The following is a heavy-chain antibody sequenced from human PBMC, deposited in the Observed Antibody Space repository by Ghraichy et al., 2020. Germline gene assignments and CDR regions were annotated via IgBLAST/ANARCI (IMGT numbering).Heavy chain of an antibody. CDR3: ARGYCSSTSCQNWFDP. CDR2: IYYSGST. CDR1: GGSISSYY. J-gene: IGHJ5*02. D-gene: IGHD2-2*01. V-gene: IGHV4-59*01. Sequence: SETLSLTCTVSGGSISSYYWSWIRQPPGKGLEWIGYIYYSGSTNYNPSLKSRVTISVDTSKNQFSLKLSSVTAADTAVYYCARGYCSSTSCQNWFDPWGQGTLVTVSS.